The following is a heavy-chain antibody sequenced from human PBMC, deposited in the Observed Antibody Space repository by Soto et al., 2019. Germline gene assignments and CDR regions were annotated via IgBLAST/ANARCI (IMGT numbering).Heavy chain of an antibody. D-gene: IGHD6-25*01. J-gene: IGHJ6*02. CDR2: IYYSGST. CDR3: ARQVSSAWPPYYYDMDV. V-gene: IGHV4-59*08. Sequence: SETLSLTCTVSGGSISSYYWSWIRQPPGKGLEWIGYIYYSGSTNYNPSLKSRVTISVDTSKNQFSLKLSPVTAADTAVYYCARQVSSAWPPYYYDMDVWGQGTTVTVSS. CDR1: GGSISSYY.